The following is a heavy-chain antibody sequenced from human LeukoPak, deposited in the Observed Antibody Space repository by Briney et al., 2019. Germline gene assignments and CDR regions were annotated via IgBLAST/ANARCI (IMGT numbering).Heavy chain of an antibody. CDR2: IIPIFGTA. CDR3: ARDRNYYDSSGYPDHYYYYYMDV. Sequence: SVKVSCKASGGTFSSYAISWVRQAPGQGLEWMGGIIPIFGTANYAQKFQGRVTITTDESTSTAYMELSILRSEDTAVYYCARDRNYYDSSGYPDHYYYYYMDVWGKGTTVTVSS. V-gene: IGHV1-69*05. J-gene: IGHJ6*03. CDR1: GGTFSSYA. D-gene: IGHD3-22*01.